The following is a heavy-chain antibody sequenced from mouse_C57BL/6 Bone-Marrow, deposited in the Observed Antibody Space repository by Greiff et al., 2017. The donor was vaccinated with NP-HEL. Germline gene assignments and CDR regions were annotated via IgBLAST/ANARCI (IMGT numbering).Heavy chain of an antibody. V-gene: IGHV5-4*01. J-gene: IGHJ4*01. CDR1: GFTFSSYA. Sequence: EVHLAESGGGLVKPGGSLKLSCAASGFTFSSYAMSWVRQTPEKRLEWVATISDGGSYTYYPDNVKGRFTISRDNAKNNLYLQMSHLKSEDTAMYYCARKIYYGNYDAMDYWGQGTSVTVSS. D-gene: IGHD2-1*01. CDR2: ISDGGSYT. CDR3: ARKIYYGNYDAMDY.